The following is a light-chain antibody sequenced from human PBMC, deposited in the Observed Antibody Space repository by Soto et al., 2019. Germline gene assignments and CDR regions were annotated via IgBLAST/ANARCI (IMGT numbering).Light chain of an antibody. CDR1: QSISNY. CDR3: QQSYGTPLT. Sequence: DIQMTQSPSTLSASVGDTVTITCRASQSISNYLNWYQHKPGKVPKLLIYAASSLQSGVPTRFSGSGSGTDFTLTINSLQPEDFATYYCQQSYGTPLTFGGGTKIEIK. CDR2: AAS. V-gene: IGKV1-39*01. J-gene: IGKJ4*01.